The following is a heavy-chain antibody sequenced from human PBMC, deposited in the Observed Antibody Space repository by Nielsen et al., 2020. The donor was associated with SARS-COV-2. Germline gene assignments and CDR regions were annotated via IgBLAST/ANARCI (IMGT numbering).Heavy chain of an antibody. CDR3: ATTTDYVWGIYRYFDY. Sequence: SETLSLTCTVSGGSISSSSYYWGWIRQPPGKGLEWIGSIYYSGSTYYNPSLKSRVTISVDTSKNQFSLKLSSVTAADTAVYYCATTTDYVWGIYRYFDYWGQGTLVTVSS. CDR1: GGSISSSSYY. D-gene: IGHD3-16*02. V-gene: IGHV4-39*07. CDR2: IYYSGST. J-gene: IGHJ4*02.